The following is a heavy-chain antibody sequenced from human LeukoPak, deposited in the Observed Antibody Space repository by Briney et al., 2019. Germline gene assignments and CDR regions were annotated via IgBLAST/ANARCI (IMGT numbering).Heavy chain of an antibody. CDR3: ARGDYGDV. CDR1: GFTSSAYW. V-gene: IGHV3-7*01. D-gene: IGHD4-17*01. CDR2: IKQDGSQK. J-gene: IGHJ6*04. Sequence: GGSLRLSCAASGFTSSAYWMNWVRQTPGKGLEWVANIKQDGSQKNYVDSVKGRFTISRDNGKNSLFLQMNSLRAEDTALYYCARGDYGDVWGKGTTVTVSS.